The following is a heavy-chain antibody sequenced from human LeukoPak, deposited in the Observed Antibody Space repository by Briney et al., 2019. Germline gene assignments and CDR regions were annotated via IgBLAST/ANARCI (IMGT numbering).Heavy chain of an antibody. CDR1: GYTFTGYY. Sequence: ASVKVSCKASGYTFTGYYMHWVRQAPGQGLEWMGWMNPNSGNTGYAQKFQGRVTMTRNTSISTAYMELSSLRSEDTAVYYCARSHAAYDFWSGYYTGYYYYGMDVWGQGTTVTVSS. CDR3: ARSHAAYDFWSGYYTGYYYYGMDV. V-gene: IGHV1-8*02. D-gene: IGHD3-3*01. J-gene: IGHJ6*02. CDR2: MNPNSGNT.